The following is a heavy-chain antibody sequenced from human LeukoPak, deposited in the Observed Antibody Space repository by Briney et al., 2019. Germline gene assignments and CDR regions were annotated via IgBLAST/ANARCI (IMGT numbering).Heavy chain of an antibody. D-gene: IGHD3-22*01. CDR3: AAGYYYDSSGYYLYLSY. V-gene: IGHV1-58*02. Sequence: SVKVSCKASGFTFTSSAMQWVRQARGQRLEWIGWIVVGSGNTNYAQKFQERVTITRDMSTSTAYMELSSLRSEDTAVYYCAAGYYYDSSGYYLYLSYWGQGTLVTVSS. J-gene: IGHJ4*02. CDR2: IVVGSGNT. CDR1: GFTFTSSA.